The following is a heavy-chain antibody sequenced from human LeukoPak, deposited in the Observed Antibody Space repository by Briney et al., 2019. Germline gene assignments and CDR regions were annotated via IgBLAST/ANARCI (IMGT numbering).Heavy chain of an antibody. CDR3: ARDEPDAFDI. Sequence: PGGSLRLSCAASGFTFSSYGMHWVRQAPGKGPEWVAVIWYDGSNKYYADSVKGRFTISRDNSKNTLYLQMNSLRAEDTAVYYCARDEPDAFDIWGQGTMVTVSS. CDR1: GFTFSSYG. V-gene: IGHV3-33*01. J-gene: IGHJ3*02. D-gene: IGHD1-14*01. CDR2: IWYDGSNK.